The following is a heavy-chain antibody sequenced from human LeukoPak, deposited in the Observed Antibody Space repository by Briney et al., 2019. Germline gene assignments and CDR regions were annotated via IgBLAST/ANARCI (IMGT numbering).Heavy chain of an antibody. CDR3: ARWSSSSWGRYNWFDP. CDR2: IYPGDSDT. CDR1: GYSFTSYW. D-gene: IGHD6-13*01. Sequence: GESLKISCKGSGYSFTSYWIGWVRQMSGKGLEWMGIIYPGDSDTTYSPSFQGQVTISADKSISTAYLQWSSLKASDTAMYYCARWSSSSWGRYNWFDPWGQGTLVTVSS. V-gene: IGHV5-51*01. J-gene: IGHJ5*02.